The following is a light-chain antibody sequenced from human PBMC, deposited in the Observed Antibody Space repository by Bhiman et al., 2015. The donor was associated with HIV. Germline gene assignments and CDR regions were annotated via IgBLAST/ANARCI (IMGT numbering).Light chain of an antibody. V-gene: IGLV2-11*01. CDR2: DVS. CDR3: CSYAGTYTWI. CDR1: GSDVGGYNH. Sequence: QSALTQPASVSGSPGQSITISCTGTGSDVGGYNHVSWYQQHPGKAPKLMIYDVSNRPSGVPDRFSGSKSGNTASLTISGLQAEDEADYYCCSYAGTYTWIFGGGTKLTVL. J-gene: IGLJ2*01.